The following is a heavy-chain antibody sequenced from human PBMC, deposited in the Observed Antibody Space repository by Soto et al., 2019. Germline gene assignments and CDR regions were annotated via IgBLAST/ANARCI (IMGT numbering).Heavy chain of an antibody. J-gene: IGHJ4*02. CDR3: ARDRAGVVGGKAAAAPLY. CDR1: GYTFTSYY. D-gene: IGHD6-13*01. V-gene: IGHV1-46*01. CDR2: INPSGGST. Sequence: ASVKVSCKASGYTFTSYYMHWVRQAPGQGLEWMGIINPSGGSTSYAQKFQGRVTMTRDTSTSTVYMELSSLRSEDTAVYYCARDRAGVVGGKAAAAPLYWGQGTLVTVSS.